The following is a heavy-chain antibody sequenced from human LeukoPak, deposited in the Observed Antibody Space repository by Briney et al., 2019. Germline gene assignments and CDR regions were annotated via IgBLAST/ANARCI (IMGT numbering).Heavy chain of an antibody. CDR2: IYYSGST. D-gene: IGHD2-2*01. CDR3: ARAPRRDVVVPADIYYYGMDV. V-gene: IGHV4-59*01. CDR1: GGSISSYY. J-gene: IGHJ6*02. Sequence: PSETLSLTCTVSGGSISSYYWSWVRRPPGKGLEWIGYIYYSGSTNYNPSLKSRVTISVDTSKNQFSLKLSSVTAADTAVYYCARAPRRDVVVPADIYYYGMDVWGQGTTVTVSS.